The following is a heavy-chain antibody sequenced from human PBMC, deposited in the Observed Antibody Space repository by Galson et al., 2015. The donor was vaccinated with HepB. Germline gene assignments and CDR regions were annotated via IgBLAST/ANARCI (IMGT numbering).Heavy chain of an antibody. CDR2: IHSDGSNI. D-gene: IGHD6-13*01. J-gene: IGHJ2*01. CDR1: GFSFSAHY. CDR3: VRGDSIWSNWYFDL. Sequence: SLRLSCAASGFSFSAHYMHWIHQTPGKGLVWVSRIHSDGSNIAYADSVRGRFTVSRDNVKNTLYLQMNSLRVEDTAVYFCVRGDSIWSNWYFDLWGRGTLVTVSS. V-gene: IGHV3-74*01.